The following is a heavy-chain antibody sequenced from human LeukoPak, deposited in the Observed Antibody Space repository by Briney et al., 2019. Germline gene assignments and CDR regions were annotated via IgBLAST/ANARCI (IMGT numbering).Heavy chain of an antibody. J-gene: IGHJ6*02. CDR3: AKDASGSYFNGMDV. V-gene: IGHV3-23*01. Sequence: HSGGSLRLSCAASGFTFSSYAMSWVRQAPGKGLEWVSAISGSGGSTYYADFVKGRFTISRDNSKNTLYLQMNSLRAEDTAVYYCAKDASGSYFNGMDVWGQGTTVTVSS. CDR1: GFTFSSYA. D-gene: IGHD3-10*01. CDR2: ISGSGGST.